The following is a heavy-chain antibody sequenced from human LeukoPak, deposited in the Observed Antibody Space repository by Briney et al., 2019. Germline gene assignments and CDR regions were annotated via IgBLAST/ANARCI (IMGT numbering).Heavy chain of an antibody. CDR1: GGSITSSSSY. D-gene: IGHD1-26*01. J-gene: IGHJ5*02. Sequence: PSETLSLTCPVSGGSITSSSSYWGWIRQPPGKGLEWIGTIYYSGTTYYNPSLKSRVTISIDAAKNQFSLKLSSVTAADTAVYYCARGGLSYSGSYYSWFDPWGQGTLVTVSS. CDR3: ARGGLSYSGSYYSWFDP. CDR2: IYYSGTT. V-gene: IGHV4-39*01.